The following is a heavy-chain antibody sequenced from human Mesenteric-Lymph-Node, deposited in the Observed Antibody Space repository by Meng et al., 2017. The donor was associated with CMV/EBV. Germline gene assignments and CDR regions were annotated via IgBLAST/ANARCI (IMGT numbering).Heavy chain of an antibody. D-gene: IGHD2-2*01. CDR3: AHRRVGGGLDY. V-gene: IGHV2-5*01. Sequence: SGPTLVKPTQTLTLTCTFSAFSLSTSGVGVGWIRQSPGKAPEWLAATYWNDEKYVSPSLKSRLTITKDTSKNQVVLTMTNMDPVDTATFYCAHRRVGGGLDYWGQGTLVTVSS. CDR2: TYWNDEK. J-gene: IGHJ4*02. CDR1: AFSLSTSGVG.